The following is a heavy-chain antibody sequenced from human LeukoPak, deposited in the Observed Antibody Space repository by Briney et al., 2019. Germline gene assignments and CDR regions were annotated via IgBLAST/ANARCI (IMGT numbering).Heavy chain of an antibody. CDR2: ISDDGSRQ. V-gene: IGHV3-30-3*01. CDR3: ARVIVGGTGFDC. Sequence: TGGSLRLSCAATGFTFSNYAIHWGRQAPGKGLEWVAFISDDGSRQHYADSVKGRFTISRDNSKNTLNLQMNSLRAEDTAVYYCARVIVGGTGFDCWGQGTLVTVSS. J-gene: IGHJ4*02. CDR1: GFTFSNYA. D-gene: IGHD1-26*01.